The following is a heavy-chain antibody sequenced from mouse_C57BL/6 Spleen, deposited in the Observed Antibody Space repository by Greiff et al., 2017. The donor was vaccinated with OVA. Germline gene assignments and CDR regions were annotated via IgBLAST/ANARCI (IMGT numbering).Heavy chain of an antibody. D-gene: IGHD1-1*01. J-gene: IGHJ2*01. CDR3: AGHHSSYFDY. V-gene: IGHV5-6*01. CDR1: GFTFSSYG. CDR2: ISSGGSYT. Sequence: EVQLVESGGDLVKPGGSLKLSCAASGFTFSSYGMSWVRQTPDKRLEWVATISSGGSYTYYPDSVKGRFTISRDNAKNTLYLQMSSLKSEDTAKYYCAGHHSSYFDYWGQGTTLTVSS.